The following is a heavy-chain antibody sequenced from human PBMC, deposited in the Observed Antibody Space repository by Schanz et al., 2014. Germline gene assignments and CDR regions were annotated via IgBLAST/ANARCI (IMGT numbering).Heavy chain of an antibody. V-gene: IGHV3-11*01. CDR2: ITYNGGTI. CDR3: AKDPRGDKNDRAYYFDY. Sequence: VELVESGGGLVQPGGSLRLSCAASGFSFSDHAMDWVRQAPGKGLEWISYITYNGGTIYYADSVKGRFGISRDNSENTLYLQMSSLRVEDTAVYYCAKDPRGDKNDRAYYFDYWGQGTLVSVSS. CDR1: GFSFSDHA. J-gene: IGHJ4*02. D-gene: IGHD3-10*01.